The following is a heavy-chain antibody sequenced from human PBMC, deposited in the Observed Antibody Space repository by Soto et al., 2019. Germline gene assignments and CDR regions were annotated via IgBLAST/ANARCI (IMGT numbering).Heavy chain of an antibody. Sequence: ESLKLSCKGSGYTFTHYWIGWVRQMPGKGPEWMGIIYPGDSDTKYNPSFQGQVTISADKSITTTYLQWSSLKASDTAIYYCAASIFYYGMDVWGQGTTVTVSS. CDR3: AASIFYYGMDV. V-gene: IGHV5-51*01. CDR1: GYTFTHYW. CDR2: IYPGDSDT. J-gene: IGHJ6*02.